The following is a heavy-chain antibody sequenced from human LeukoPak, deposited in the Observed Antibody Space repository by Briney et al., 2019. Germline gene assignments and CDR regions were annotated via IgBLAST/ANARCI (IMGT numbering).Heavy chain of an antibody. V-gene: IGHV4-4*07. J-gene: IGHJ4*02. CDR1: GDSISSYY. Sequence: TETLSLTCTVSGDSISSYYWSWIRQPAGKGLEWIGRIYTSGSTNYNPSLKSRVTISVDTSKNQFSLKLSSVTAADTAVYYCARGFAPFAVAYPIEEDYWGQGTLVTVSS. CDR2: IYTSGST. CDR3: ARGFAPFAVAYPIEEDY. D-gene: IGHD6-19*01.